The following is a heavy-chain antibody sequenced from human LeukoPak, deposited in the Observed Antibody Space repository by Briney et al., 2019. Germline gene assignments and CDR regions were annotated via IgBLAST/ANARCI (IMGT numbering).Heavy chain of an antibody. CDR2: LSYSGIT. D-gene: IGHD6-13*01. V-gene: IGHV4-39*07. CDR1: GGSIRSSNYY. Sequence: SETLSLTCTVSGGSIRSSNYYWGWIRQPPGKGLEWIGSLSYSGITYYNPTLQSRVTMSIGTSMNHFSLRLTSVTAADTAVYYCAREGALPEYTTSWYDYWGQGALVTVSS. J-gene: IGHJ4*02. CDR3: AREGALPEYTTSWYDY.